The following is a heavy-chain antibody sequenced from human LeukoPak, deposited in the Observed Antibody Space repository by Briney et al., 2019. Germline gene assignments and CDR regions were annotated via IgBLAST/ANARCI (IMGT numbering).Heavy chain of an antibody. CDR3: TRDNDFDY. Sequence: ASVKVSCKASGYTFTSYYIHWVRQAPGQGLEWMGIIHPGGGSTSYAQKFQGRVTMTRDMSTSTVYMELSSLRSEDTAVYYCTRDNDFDYWGQGTLVTVSS. CDR1: GYTFTSYY. V-gene: IGHV1-46*01. CDR2: IHPGGGST. D-gene: IGHD2-8*01. J-gene: IGHJ4*02.